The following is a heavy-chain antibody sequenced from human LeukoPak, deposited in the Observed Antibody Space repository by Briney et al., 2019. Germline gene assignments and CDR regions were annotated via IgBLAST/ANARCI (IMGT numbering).Heavy chain of an antibody. CDR2: IYNSGDT. D-gene: IGHD4-17*01. J-gene: IGHJ3*02. Sequence: SETLSLTCTVSGGSISSGADFWTWIRQHPGKGLEWIGYIYNSGDTYYNPSLKDRVTMAVDTSRNQFSLKLSSVTAADTAVYYCARDAVTIAMDAFDIWGQGTMVTVSS. V-gene: IGHV4-31*03. CDR1: GGSISSGADF. CDR3: ARDAVTIAMDAFDI.